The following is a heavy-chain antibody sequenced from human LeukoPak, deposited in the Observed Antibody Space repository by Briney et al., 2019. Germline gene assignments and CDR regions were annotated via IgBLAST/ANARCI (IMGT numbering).Heavy chain of an antibody. J-gene: IGHJ6*03. V-gene: IGHV1-2*02. CDR3: ARDWAPYSSSFSAGSPPYYYYYMDV. CDR2: INPNTGGT. D-gene: IGHD6-6*01. Sequence: GASVKVSCKASGYTFTGYYMHWVRQAPGQGLECMGWINPNTGGTSYAQKFQGRVTMTRDMSTSTVYMELSSLRSEDTAVYYCARDWAPYSSSFSAGSPPYYYYYMDVWGKGTTVTVSS. CDR1: GYTFTGYY.